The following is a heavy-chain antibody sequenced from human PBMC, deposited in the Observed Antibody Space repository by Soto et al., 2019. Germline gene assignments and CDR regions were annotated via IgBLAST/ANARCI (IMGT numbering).Heavy chain of an antibody. D-gene: IGHD6-19*01. CDR3: ARDVRVAGTAKRRFDP. CDR2: ISAYNGNT. V-gene: IGHV1-18*01. J-gene: IGHJ5*02. Sequence: QVQLVQSGAEVKKPGASVKVSCKASGYTFTSYGISWVRQAPGQGLEWMGWISAYNGNTNYAQKLQGRVTMTTDTSPSTAYMELRSLRSDDTAVYYCARDVRVAGTAKRRFDPWGQGTLVTVSS. CDR1: GYTFTSYG.